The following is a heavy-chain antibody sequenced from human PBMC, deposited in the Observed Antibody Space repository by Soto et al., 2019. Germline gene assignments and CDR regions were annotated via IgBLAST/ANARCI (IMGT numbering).Heavy chain of an antibody. CDR1: GYIFTGYH. V-gene: IGHV1-2*02. Sequence: QVHLVQSGAEVKKPGASVKVSCKASGYIFTGYHIHWVRQAPGRGLEWMGWINPHSGDTEYAQTVQGRVTMTRDTSFNLVYMEMSGLMSDDTAVYYCARDARGTRGFDEMDIWGQGTTVTVSS. D-gene: IGHD3-9*01. CDR2: INPHSGDT. CDR3: ARDARGTRGFDEMDI. J-gene: IGHJ6*02.